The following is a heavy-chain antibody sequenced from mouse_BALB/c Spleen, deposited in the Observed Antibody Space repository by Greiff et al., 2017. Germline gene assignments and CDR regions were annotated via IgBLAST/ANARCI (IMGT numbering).Heavy chain of an antibody. D-gene: IGHD2-1*01. CDR2: ISSGGSYT. V-gene: IGHV5-9-4*01. J-gene: IGHJ3*01. CDR3: ARSYGNYVAWFAY. Sequence: EVKLMESGGGLVKPGGSLKLSCAASGFTFSSYAMSWVRQSPEKRLEWVAEISSGGSYTYYPDTVTGRFPISRDNAKNTLYLEMSSLRSEDTAMYYCARSYGNYVAWFAYWGQGTLVTVSA. CDR1: GFTFSSYA.